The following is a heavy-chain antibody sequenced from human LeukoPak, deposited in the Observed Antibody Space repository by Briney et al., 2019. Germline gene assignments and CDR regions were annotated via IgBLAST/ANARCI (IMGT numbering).Heavy chain of an antibody. CDR1: GFTFSGSA. J-gene: IGHJ4*02. CDR3: TKLEMASRLGY. V-gene: IGHV3-73*01. D-gene: IGHD5-24*01. Sequence: GGSLRLSCAASGFTFSGSAMHWVRQASGKGLEWVGRIRSKANSYATAYAASVKGRFTISRDDSKNTAYLQMNSLKTEDTAVYYCTKLEMASRLGYWGQGTLATVSS. CDR2: IRSKANSYAT.